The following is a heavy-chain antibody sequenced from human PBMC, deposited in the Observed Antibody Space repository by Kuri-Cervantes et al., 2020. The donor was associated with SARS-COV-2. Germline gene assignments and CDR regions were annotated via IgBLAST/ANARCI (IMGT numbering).Heavy chain of an antibody. D-gene: IGHD6-6*01. CDR1: GFTFTSSA. CDR2: IVVGSGNT. CDR3: ARSIAAPYGDYYYYYGMDV. J-gene: IGHJ6*02. V-gene: IGHV1-58*01. Sequence: SVKVSCKASGFTFTSSAVQWVRQARGQRLEWIGWIVVGSGNTNYAQKFQGRVTITADESTSTAYMELSSLRSEDTAVYYCARSIAAPYGDYYYYYGMDVWGQGTTVTVSS.